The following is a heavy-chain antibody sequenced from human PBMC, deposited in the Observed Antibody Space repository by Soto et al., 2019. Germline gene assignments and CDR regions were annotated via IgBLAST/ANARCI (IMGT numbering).Heavy chain of an antibody. Sequence: PSETLSLTCTVSGGSISSYYWSWIRQPPGKGLEWIGYIYYSGSTNYNPPRKSRVTISLDTSKNQFSLKLSSVTAADTAVYYCARGDGYIIDAFDIWGQETTFTVSS. V-gene: IGHV4-59*01. CDR1: GGSISSYY. J-gene: IGHJ3*02. CDR2: IYYSGST. CDR3: ARGDGYIIDAFDI. D-gene: IGHD2-21*01.